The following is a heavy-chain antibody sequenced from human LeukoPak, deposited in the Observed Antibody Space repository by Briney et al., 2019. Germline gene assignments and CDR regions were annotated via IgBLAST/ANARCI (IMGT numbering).Heavy chain of an antibody. CDR2: INEPGTWP. CDR3: ARDINDY. CDR1: GFTLSNYW. V-gene: IGHV3-74*03. Sequence: PGGSLRLSCAASGFTLSNYWVHWVRQAPGEGLVWVSRINEPGTWPTYEDSVRGRFTIPRDNAKNTVSLHMKNLRAEDTAVYYCARDINDYWGQGTLVTVSS. J-gene: IGHJ4*02.